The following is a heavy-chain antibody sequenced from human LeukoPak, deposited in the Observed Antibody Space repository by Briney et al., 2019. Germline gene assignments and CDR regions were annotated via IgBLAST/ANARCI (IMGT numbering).Heavy chain of an antibody. V-gene: IGHV4-4*07. D-gene: IGHD4-17*01. CDR1: GGSISYYY. Sequence: SETLSLTCTVSGGSISYYYWNWIRQPAGKGLEGIGRIYTSGITNYNPSLQSRVTMSVDTSKNQFSLKLSSVTAADTAVYYCAREHTTETIPYYFDYWGQGTLVTVSS. CDR2: IYTSGIT. CDR3: AREHTTETIPYYFDY. J-gene: IGHJ4*02.